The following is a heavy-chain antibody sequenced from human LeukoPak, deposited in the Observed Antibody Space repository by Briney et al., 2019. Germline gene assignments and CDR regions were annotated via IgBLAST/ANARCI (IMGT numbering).Heavy chain of an antibody. CDR3: ARVRRYYYYGMDV. J-gene: IGHJ6*02. CDR2: ISSSSSYI. Sequence: PGGSLRLSCAASGFTFSSYSMNWVRQAPGKGLEWVSSISSSSSYIYYADSVKGRFTISRDNAKNSLYLQMNSLGAEDTAVYYCARVRRYYYYGMDVWGQGTTVTVSS. V-gene: IGHV3-21*01. CDR1: GFTFSSYS. D-gene: IGHD1-14*01.